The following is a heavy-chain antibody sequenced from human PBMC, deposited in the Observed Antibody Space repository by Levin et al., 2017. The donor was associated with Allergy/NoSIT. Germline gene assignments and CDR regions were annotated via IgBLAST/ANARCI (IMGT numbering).Heavy chain of an antibody. J-gene: IGHJ6*02. CDR3: ARGILEWLGGYYYYYGMDV. Sequence: ASVKVSCKASGYTFTGYYMHWVRQAPGQGLEWMGWINPNSGGTNYAQKFQGRVTMTRDTSISTAYMELSRLRSDDTAVYYCARGILEWLGGYYYYYGMDVWGQGTTVTVSS. CDR1: GYTFTGYY. V-gene: IGHV1-2*02. CDR2: INPNSGGT. D-gene: IGHD3-3*01.